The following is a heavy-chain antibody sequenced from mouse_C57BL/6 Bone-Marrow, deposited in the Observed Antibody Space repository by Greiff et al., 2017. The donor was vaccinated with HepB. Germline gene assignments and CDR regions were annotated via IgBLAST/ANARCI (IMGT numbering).Heavy chain of an antibody. CDR3: ARNWGY. Sequence: QVQLKESGPGLVAPSQSLSITCTVSGFSLTSYAISWVRQPPGKGLEWLGVIRTGGGTNYNSALKSRLSISKDNSKSQVFLKMNSLQTDDTARYYCARNWGYWGQGTTLTVSS. CDR2: IRTGGGT. J-gene: IGHJ2*01. V-gene: IGHV2-9-1*01. CDR1: GFSLTSYA.